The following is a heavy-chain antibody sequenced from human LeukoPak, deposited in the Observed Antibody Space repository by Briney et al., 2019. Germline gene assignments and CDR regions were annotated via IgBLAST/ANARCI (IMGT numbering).Heavy chain of an antibody. V-gene: IGHV3-23*01. CDR3: AKSYYDSSGLGSYYYYYMDV. CDR1: GFTFSSFA. Sequence: GGSLRLSCAASGFTFSSFAMSWIRHAPGKGLEWVSSIGKFGVGTYYADSVRARFTISRDNSKNTLFLQMNSLRAEDSAVYYCAKSYYDSSGLGSYYYYYMDVWGKGTTVTISS. J-gene: IGHJ6*03. D-gene: IGHD3-22*01. CDR2: IGKFGVGT.